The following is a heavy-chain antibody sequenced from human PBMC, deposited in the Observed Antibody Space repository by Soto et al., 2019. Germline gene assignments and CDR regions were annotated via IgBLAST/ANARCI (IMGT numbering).Heavy chain of an antibody. Sequence: LSLTCTVSNASFSSFSWSWIRQPAWEGLEWIGHISTSGSSNSNPSLNSRVTMSVDTSRNQFSLKLTSVTAADPAVYYCARDQGVTAAGITWFDPWGQGTLVTAPQ. CDR1: NASFSSFS. V-gene: IGHV4-4*07. CDR3: ARDQGVTAAGITWFDP. D-gene: IGHD6-13*01. J-gene: IGHJ5*02. CDR2: ISTSGSS.